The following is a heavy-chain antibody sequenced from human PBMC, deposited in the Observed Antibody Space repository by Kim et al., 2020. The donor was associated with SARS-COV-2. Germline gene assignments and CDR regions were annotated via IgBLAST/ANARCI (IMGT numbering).Heavy chain of an antibody. V-gene: IGHV1-3*01. Sequence: ASVKVSCKASGYTFTSYAMHWVRQAPGQRLEWMGWINAGNGNTKYSQKFQGRVTITRDTSASTAYMELSSLRSEDTAVYYCARDSTCSGGSCYSNLDLRSLDYWGQGTLVTVSS. CDR2: INAGNGNT. CDR1: GYTFTSYA. J-gene: IGHJ4*02. D-gene: IGHD2-15*01. CDR3: ARDSTCSGGSCYSNLDLRSLDY.